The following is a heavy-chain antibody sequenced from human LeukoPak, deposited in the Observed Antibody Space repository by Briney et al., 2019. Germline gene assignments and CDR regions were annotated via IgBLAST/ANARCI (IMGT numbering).Heavy chain of an antibody. Sequence: SETLSLTCAVSGEPFSGYFWSCIRQSSGKGLEWIGEIHNSGTTNYNPSLNSRVTISEDKTKNQFHLNLSSVTAADTAVYYCARRYYYNLGSFPFDFWGQGTLVTVSS. CDR2: IHNSGTT. J-gene: IGHJ4*02. V-gene: IGHV4-34*01. CDR1: GEPFSGYF. D-gene: IGHD3-10*01. CDR3: ARRYYYNLGSFPFDF.